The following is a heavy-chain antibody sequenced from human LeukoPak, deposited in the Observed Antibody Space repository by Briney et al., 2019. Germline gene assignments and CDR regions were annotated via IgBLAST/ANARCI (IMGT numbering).Heavy chain of an antibody. CDR3: ARGPAGYN. CDR2: IYSGGST. V-gene: IGHV3-53*01. CDR1: GFTGSSNH. J-gene: IGHJ4*02. D-gene: IGHD1-1*01. Sequence: GGSLRLSCAASGFTGSSNHMSWVRQAPGKGLEWVSVIYSGGSTDHADSVKGRFTISRDNLKNTLYLQMNSLRAEDTAVYYCARGPAGYNWGQGTLVTFSS.